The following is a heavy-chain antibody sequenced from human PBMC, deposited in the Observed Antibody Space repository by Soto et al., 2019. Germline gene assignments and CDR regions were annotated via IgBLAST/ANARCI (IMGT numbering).Heavy chain of an antibody. CDR2: IYHSGST. D-gene: IGHD3-3*01. V-gene: IGHV4-4*02. CDR3: ARVIVDYYFWSGYPPRFFGMDV. Sequence: SETLSLTCAVSGGSISSSNWWSWVRQPPGKGLEWIGEIYHSGSTNYNPSLKSRVTISVDKSKNQFSLKLSSVTAADTAVYYCARVIVDYYFWSGYPPRFFGMDVWGQGTTVTVSS. CDR1: GGSISSSNW. J-gene: IGHJ6*02.